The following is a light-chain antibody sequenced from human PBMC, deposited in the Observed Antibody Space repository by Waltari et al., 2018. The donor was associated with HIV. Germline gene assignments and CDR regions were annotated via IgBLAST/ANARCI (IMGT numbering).Light chain of an antibody. J-gene: IGKJ1*01. CDR2: GTS. Sequence: EIVMTQSPGTLSVSPGESAILSCRASRNITANLAWYQPKAGQAPRILLYGTSNRASGVPARFSGSGSGTNFTLTGSGLQIEDFCCYFCQHYHDWPRTFGQGTRVEI. V-gene: IGKV3-15*01. CDR1: RNITAN. CDR3: QHYHDWPRT.